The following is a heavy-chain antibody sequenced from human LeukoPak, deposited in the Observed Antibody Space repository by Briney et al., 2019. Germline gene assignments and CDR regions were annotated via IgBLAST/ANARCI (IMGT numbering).Heavy chain of an antibody. CDR1: GFSINYDW. CDR2: IKSKTAGGTT. D-gene: IGHD2-2*01. V-gene: IGHV3-15*01. Sequence: GGSLRLSCAASGFSINYDWMSWVRQAPGKGLEWVGRIKSKTAGGTTDYAAPVKGRFTISRDDSRNTLYLQMSSLKTEDTAVYYRVRDQYCASSSCPGAFDLWGQGTVVTVSS. J-gene: IGHJ3*01. CDR3: VRDQYCASSSCPGAFDL.